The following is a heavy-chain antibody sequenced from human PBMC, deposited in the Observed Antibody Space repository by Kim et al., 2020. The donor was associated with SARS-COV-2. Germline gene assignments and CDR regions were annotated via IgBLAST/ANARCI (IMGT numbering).Heavy chain of an antibody. V-gene: IGHV1-69*13. CDR2: IIPIFGTA. CDR1: GGTFSSYA. J-gene: IGHJ4*02. D-gene: IGHD1-1*01. Sequence: SVKVSCKASGGTFSSYAISWVRQAPGQGLEWMGGIIPIFGTANYAQKFQGRVTITADESTSTAYMELSSLRSEDTTVYYCARDRAELERLAYWGQGTLVTVSS. CDR3: ARDRAELERLAY.